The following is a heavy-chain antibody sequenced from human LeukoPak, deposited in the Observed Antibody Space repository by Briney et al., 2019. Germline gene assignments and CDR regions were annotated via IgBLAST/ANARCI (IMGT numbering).Heavy chain of an antibody. CDR2: TSASGRTT. CDR3: AKGDYYGSGEYPCYFDY. J-gene: IGHJ4*02. D-gene: IGHD3-10*01. Sequence: PGGSLRLSCAASGFTFSKSAMIWVRQAPGKGLEGVSFTSASGRTTYYSDSVKGRFTISRDNSMNTLSLQMNNLRAEDTALYYCAKGDYYGSGEYPCYFDYWGQGTLVTVSS. V-gene: IGHV3-23*01. CDR1: GFTFSKSA.